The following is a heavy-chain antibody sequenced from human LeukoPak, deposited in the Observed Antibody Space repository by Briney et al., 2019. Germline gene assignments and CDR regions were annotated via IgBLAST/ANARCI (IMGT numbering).Heavy chain of an antibody. J-gene: IGHJ2*01. V-gene: IGHV3-23*01. CDR2: ISGSGGST. D-gene: IGHD5-24*01. Sequence: PGGSLRLSCAAPEFTFTTYGMYWVRQAPGKGLEWVSAISGSGGSTNYADSVKGRSTISRDNSKNTLYLQMNSLRAEDTAVYYCAKDQEGRDGHNALWYFDLWGRGTLVTVPS. CDR1: EFTFTTYG. CDR3: AKDQEGRDGHNALWYFDL.